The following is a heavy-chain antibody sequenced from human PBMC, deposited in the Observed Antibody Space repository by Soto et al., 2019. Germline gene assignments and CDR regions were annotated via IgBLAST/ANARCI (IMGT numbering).Heavy chain of an antibody. J-gene: IGHJ4*02. CDR1: GFPFTTYG. V-gene: IGHV3-30*03. D-gene: IGHD3-10*01. CDR2: ISFDGSNT. Sequence: QVHLVESGGGVVQPGRSLRPSCAASGFPFTTYGMHWVREGPGKGLEWVAVISFDGSNTYYADSVKGRFTISRDNSKKTLYLQMNSLRPEDTALYYCVGGQYYFDYRGQGTLVTVSS. CDR3: VGGQYYFDY.